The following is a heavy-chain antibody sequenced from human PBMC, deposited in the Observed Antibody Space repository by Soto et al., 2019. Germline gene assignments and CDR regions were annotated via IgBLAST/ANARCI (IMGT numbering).Heavy chain of an antibody. Sequence: PGGSLRLSCAASGVTFSSYAMSWVRQAPGKGLEWVSAISGSGGSTYCADSVKGRFTISRDNSKNTLYLQMNSLRAEDTAVYYCAKDRYCTNGVCGPLGPSYYYYYGMDVWGQGTTVTVSS. V-gene: IGHV3-23*01. CDR2: ISGSGGST. J-gene: IGHJ6*02. CDR1: GVTFSSYA. D-gene: IGHD2-8*01. CDR3: AKDRYCTNGVCGPLGPSYYYYYGMDV.